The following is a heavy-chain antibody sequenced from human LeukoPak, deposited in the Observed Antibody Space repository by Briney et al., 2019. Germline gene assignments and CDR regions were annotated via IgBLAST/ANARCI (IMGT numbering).Heavy chain of an antibody. V-gene: IGHV4-34*01. D-gene: IGHD3-3*01. CDR2: INHSGST. J-gene: IGHJ6*03. Sequence: SETLSLTCAVYGGSFSGYYWSWIRQPPGKGLEWIGEINHSGSTNYNPSLKSRVTMSVDTSKNQFSLKLSSVTAADTAVYYCARGRWSPSLRYMDVWGKGTTVTVSS. CDR1: GGSFSGYY. CDR3: ARGRWSPSLRYMDV.